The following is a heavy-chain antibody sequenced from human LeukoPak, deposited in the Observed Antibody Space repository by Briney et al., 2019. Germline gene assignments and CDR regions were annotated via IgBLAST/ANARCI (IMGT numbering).Heavy chain of an antibody. CDR1: GYTFTGYY. V-gene: IGHV1-2*02. Sequence: GASVKVSCKASGYTFTGYYMHWVRQAPGQGLEWMGWINPNSGGTNYAQKFQGRVTMTRDTSISTAYMELSRLRSDDTAVYYCARDLGPGGDEYYLDYWGQGTLVTVSS. J-gene: IGHJ4*02. CDR2: INPNSGGT. CDR3: ARDLGPGGDEYYLDY. D-gene: IGHD2-21*02.